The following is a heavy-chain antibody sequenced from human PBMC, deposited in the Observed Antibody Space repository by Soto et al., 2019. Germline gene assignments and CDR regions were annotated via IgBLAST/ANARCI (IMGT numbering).Heavy chain of an antibody. Sequence: GGSLRLSCAASGFTFSSYGMHWVRQAPGKGLEWVAVISYDGSNKYYADSVKGRFTISRDNSKNTLYLQMNSLRAEDTAVYYCAKEFYQEAEPIRMSSSWYWDYFDYWGQGTLVTVSS. CDR3: AKEFYQEAEPIRMSSSWYWDYFDY. V-gene: IGHV3-30*18. J-gene: IGHJ4*02. CDR2: ISYDGSNK. CDR1: GFTFSSYG. D-gene: IGHD6-13*01.